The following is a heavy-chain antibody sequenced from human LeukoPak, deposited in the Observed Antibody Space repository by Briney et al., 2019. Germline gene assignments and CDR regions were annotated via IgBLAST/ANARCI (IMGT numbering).Heavy chain of an antibody. Sequence: GGSLRLSCAASGFTFSSYSMNWVRQAPGKGLEWVSDISSSSSTIYYADSVKGRFTISRDNAKNSLYLQMNSLRAEDTAVYYCARERRIAAAGFLDYWGQGTLVTVSS. V-gene: IGHV3-48*01. CDR3: ARERRIAAAGFLDY. J-gene: IGHJ4*02. CDR1: GFTFSSYS. CDR2: ISSSSSTI. D-gene: IGHD6-13*01.